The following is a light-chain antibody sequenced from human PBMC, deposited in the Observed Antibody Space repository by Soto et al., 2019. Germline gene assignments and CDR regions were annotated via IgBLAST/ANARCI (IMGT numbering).Light chain of an antibody. CDR1: QTISNR. J-gene: IGKJ1*01. CDR2: GDS. V-gene: IGKV1-5*01. Sequence: DIHMTQSPSTLSGSVGDRVTITCRASQTISNRLAWYQQKPGRAPKLLMHGDSTLETGVPSRFGGGGSGTDFTLTISDLQPDDFATYYCQQYDTYSRTFGQGTKVDI. CDR3: QQYDTYSRT.